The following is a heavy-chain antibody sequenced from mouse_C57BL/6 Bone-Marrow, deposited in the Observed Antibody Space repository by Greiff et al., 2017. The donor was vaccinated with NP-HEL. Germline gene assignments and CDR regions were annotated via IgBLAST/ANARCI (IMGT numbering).Heavy chain of an antibody. V-gene: IGHV1-69*01. CDR1: GFTFTSYW. J-gene: IGHJ4*01. D-gene: IGHD2-1*01. CDR2: IDPSDSYT. CDR3: ATAPAYGNLRYAMDY. Sequence: QVQLQQPGAELVMPGASVKLSCKASGFTFTSYWMHWVKQRPGQGLEWIGEIDPSDSYTNYNQKFKGKSTLTVDKSSSTAYMQLSSLTSEDTAVYYCATAPAYGNLRYAMDYWGQGTSVTVSS.